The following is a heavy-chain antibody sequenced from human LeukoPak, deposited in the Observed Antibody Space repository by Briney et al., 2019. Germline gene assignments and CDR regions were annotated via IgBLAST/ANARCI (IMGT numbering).Heavy chain of an antibody. D-gene: IGHD3-22*01. J-gene: IGHJ4*02. Sequence: GGSLRLSCAASGFTFSYYSMNWVRQAPGKGMEWVSYIRTSSTTTYYADSVKGRFTISRDNVKNSLYLQMNSLRDEDTAVYYCVQTDSSVAHWGQGTLVTVSS. CDR2: IRTSSTTT. CDR3: VQTDSSVAH. V-gene: IGHV3-48*02. CDR1: GFTFSYYS.